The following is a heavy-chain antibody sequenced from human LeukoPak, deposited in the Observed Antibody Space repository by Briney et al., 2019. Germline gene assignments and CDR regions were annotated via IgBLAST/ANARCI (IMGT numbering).Heavy chain of an antibody. D-gene: IGHD6-19*01. CDR3: ARARPGIAVADYYFDY. CDR2: IWYDGSNK. J-gene: IGHJ4*02. Sequence: GRSLRLSCAASGFTFSSYGMHWVRQAPGKGLEWVAVIWYDGSNKYYADSVKGRFTISRDNSKSTLYLQMNSLRAEDTAVYYCARARPGIAVADYYFDYWGQGTLVTVSS. V-gene: IGHV3-33*01. CDR1: GFTFSSYG.